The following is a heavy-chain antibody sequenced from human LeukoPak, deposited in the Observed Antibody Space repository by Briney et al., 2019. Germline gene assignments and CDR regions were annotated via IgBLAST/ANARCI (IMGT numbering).Heavy chain of an antibody. CDR3: ARGSRNDYGDYAMGWFFDY. Sequence: SETLSLTCTVSGGSISSGGYYWNWIRQHPGKGLEWIGYIYYSGSTYYNSSLKSRVTISADTSKNQFSLKLSSVTAADTAVYYCARGSRNDYGDYAMGWFFDYWGQGTLVTVSS. CDR1: GGSISSGGYY. CDR2: IYYSGST. D-gene: IGHD4-17*01. V-gene: IGHV4-31*03. J-gene: IGHJ4*02.